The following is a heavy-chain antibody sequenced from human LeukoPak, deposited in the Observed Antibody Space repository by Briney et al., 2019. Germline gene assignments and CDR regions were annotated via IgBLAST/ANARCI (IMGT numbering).Heavy chain of an antibody. D-gene: IGHD3/OR15-3a*01. Sequence: PGGSLRLSRAASGFTFSSYSMNWIRQAPGKGLEWVSSISSSSTYIYYADSVKGRVTISRDNAKNSLYLQMSSLRAEDTAVYYCARGGLGYFDYWGQGTLVTVSS. V-gene: IGHV3-21*01. J-gene: IGHJ4*02. CDR2: ISSSSTYI. CDR3: ARGGLGYFDY. CDR1: GFTFSSYS.